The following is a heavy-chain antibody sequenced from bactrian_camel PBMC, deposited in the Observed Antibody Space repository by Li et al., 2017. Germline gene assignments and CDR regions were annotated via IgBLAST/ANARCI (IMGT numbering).Heavy chain of an antibody. CDR2: IDSDGSET. CDR3: TKCPLRGSYTDTFKY. Sequence: HVQLVESGGTSVQAGGSLRLSCEVSGNTAVKYFFGWFREAEGEEREGVAAIDSDGSETHYAASVEGRFTISRDVAKNTLYLQLNSLKPEDTAMYYCTKCPLRGSYTDTFKYRGQGTQVTVS. J-gene: IGHJ4*01. CDR1: GNTAVKYF. D-gene: IGHD2*01. V-gene: IGHV3S5*01.